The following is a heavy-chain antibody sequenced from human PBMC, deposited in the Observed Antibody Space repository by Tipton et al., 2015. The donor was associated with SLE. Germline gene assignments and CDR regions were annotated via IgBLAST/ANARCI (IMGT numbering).Heavy chain of an antibody. CDR3: ARGGVGGYDYFDY. D-gene: IGHD5-12*01. J-gene: IGHJ4*02. CDR2: IDYSGST. Sequence: LRLSCTVSGGSISSYYWSWIRQPPGKGLEWIGFIDYSGSTYYNPSLRSRVTFSVDTSKNQFSLRLTSVTAADTAVYYCARGGVGGYDYFDYWGQGALVTVSS. CDR1: GGSISSYY. V-gene: IGHV4-59*12.